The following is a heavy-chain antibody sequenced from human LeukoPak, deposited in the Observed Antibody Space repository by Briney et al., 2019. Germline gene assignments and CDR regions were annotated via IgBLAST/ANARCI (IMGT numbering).Heavy chain of an antibody. D-gene: IGHD1-14*01. CDR3: ARGMEEVYYFDY. J-gene: IGHJ4*02. Sequence: GRSLRLSCAASGFTFSSYGIHWVRQAPGKGLEWVAVIWYDGSNKYYADSVKGRFTISRDNSKNTLYLQMNSLRAEDTAVYYCARGMEEVYYFDYWGQGTLVTVSS. CDR1: GFTFSSYG. CDR2: IWYDGSNK. V-gene: IGHV3-33*08.